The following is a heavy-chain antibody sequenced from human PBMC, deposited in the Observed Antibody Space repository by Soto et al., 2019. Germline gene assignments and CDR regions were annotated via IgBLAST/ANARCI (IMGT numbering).Heavy chain of an antibody. Sequence: ASVKVSCKASGYTFTSYGISCVRQAPGQGLEWMGWISAYNGNTNYAQKLQGRVTMTTDTSTSTAYMELRSLRSDDTAVYYCARDVELWFGESYDYWGQGTLVTVSS. CDR2: ISAYNGNT. CDR3: ARDVELWFGESYDY. CDR1: GYTFTSYG. J-gene: IGHJ4*02. V-gene: IGHV1-18*01. D-gene: IGHD3-10*01.